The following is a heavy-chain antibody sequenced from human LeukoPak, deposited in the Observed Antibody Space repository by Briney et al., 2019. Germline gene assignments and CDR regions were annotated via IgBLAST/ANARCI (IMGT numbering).Heavy chain of an antibody. V-gene: IGHV4-34*01. CDR1: SESFSGYF. CDR3: ARRQKGFDP. Sequence: PSETLSLTCAIYSESFSGYFWSWIRQPPGKGLEWIGEINYSGSTNYNPSLKSRVTISVDTSKNQFSLKLSSVTAADTAVYYCARRQKGFDPWGQGTLVTVSS. CDR2: INYSGST. J-gene: IGHJ5*02.